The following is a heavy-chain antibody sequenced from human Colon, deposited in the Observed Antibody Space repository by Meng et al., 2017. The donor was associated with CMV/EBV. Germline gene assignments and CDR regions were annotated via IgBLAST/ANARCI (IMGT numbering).Heavy chain of an antibody. D-gene: IGHD2-21*02. Sequence: GGSLRPSCAASGFTTGNSRLSWVRRAPGKGLEWISRIRVSVGVASYADSVRGRFTISRDISQNTLYLQMNSVKVEDTAVYYCTKGATFGVTAPDYWGQGTLVTVSS. CDR2: IRVSVGVA. CDR3: TKGATFGVTAPDY. J-gene: IGHJ4*02. CDR1: GFTTGNSR. V-gene: IGHV3-23*01.